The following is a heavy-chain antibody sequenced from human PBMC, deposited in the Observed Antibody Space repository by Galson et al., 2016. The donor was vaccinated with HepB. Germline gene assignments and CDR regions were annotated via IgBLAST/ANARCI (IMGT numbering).Heavy chain of an antibody. CDR1: GFTFADYA. V-gene: IGHV3-9*01. CDR3: ARADTVMGTYWYFDL. CDR2: ISWNSGSI. D-gene: IGHD5-18*01. J-gene: IGHJ2*01. Sequence: SLRLSCAASGFTFADYAMHWVRQAPGKGLEWVSGISWNSGSIGYADSVKGRFTISRDNAKNSLYLQMNSLRAEDTALYYCARADTVMGTYWYFDLWGQGTLVTVTS.